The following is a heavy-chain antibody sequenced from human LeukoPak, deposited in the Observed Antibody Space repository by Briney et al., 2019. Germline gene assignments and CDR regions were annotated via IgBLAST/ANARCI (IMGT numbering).Heavy chain of an antibody. J-gene: IGHJ4*02. CDR3: AKASLSGITATTDY. CDR2: ISGGGGST. CDR1: GFTFSNYA. D-gene: IGHD1-7*01. V-gene: IGHV3-23*01. Sequence: PGGSLRLSCAASGFTFSNYAMSWVRQAPGKGLEWVSTISGGGGSTYYADSVKGRFTISRDNSKNTLYLQMNCLRAEDTAVYYCAKASLSGITATTDYWGQGTLVAVSS.